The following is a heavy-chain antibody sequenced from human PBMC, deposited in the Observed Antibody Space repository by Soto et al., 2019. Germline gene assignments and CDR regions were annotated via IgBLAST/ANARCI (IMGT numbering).Heavy chain of an antibody. J-gene: IGHJ6*03. CDR3: ARSQVDFWSGYYIMDYYYYYMDV. CDR1: GYTFTSYD. CDR2: MNPNSGNT. Sequence: ASVKVSCKASGYTFTSYDINWVRQATGQGLEWMGWMNPNSGNTGYARKFQGRVTMTRNTSISTAYMELSSLRSEDTAVYYCARSQVDFWSGYYIMDYYYYYMDVWGKGTTVTVSS. V-gene: IGHV1-8*01. D-gene: IGHD3-3*01.